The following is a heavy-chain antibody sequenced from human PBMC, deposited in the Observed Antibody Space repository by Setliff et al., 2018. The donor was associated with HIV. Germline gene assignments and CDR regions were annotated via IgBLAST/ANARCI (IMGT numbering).Heavy chain of an antibody. Sequence: ASVKVSCKASGYTFTNYGISWVRQAPGQGLEWMGWISAYNGNTSYAQKFQGRVTMTRDTSTSTVYMELSSLRSEDTAVYYCARAGQWLFPDAFDIWGQGTMVTVSS. J-gene: IGHJ3*02. CDR2: ISAYNGNT. CDR1: GYTFTNYG. CDR3: ARAGQWLFPDAFDI. V-gene: IGHV1-18*01. D-gene: IGHD6-19*01.